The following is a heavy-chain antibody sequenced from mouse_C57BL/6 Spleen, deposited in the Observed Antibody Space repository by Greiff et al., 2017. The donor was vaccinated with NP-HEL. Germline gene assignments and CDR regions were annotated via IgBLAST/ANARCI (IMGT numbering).Heavy chain of an antibody. V-gene: IGHV5-4*01. D-gene: IGHD1-1*01. CDR1: GFTFSSYA. CDR2: ISDGGSYT. J-gene: IGHJ4*01. CDR3: ARDGAVVALYYAMDY. Sequence: EVKLMESGGGLVKPGGSLKLSCAASGFTFSSYAMSWVRQTPEKRLEWVATISDGGSYTYYPDNVKGRFTISRDNAKNNLYLQMSHLKSEDTAMYYCARDGAVVALYYAMDYWGQGTSVTVSS.